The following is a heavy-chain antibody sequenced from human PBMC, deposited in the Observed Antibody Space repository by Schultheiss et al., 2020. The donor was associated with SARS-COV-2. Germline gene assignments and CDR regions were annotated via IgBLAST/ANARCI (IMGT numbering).Heavy chain of an antibody. CDR2: IHYTGGT. CDR1: GGSISKDYY. J-gene: IGHJ5*02. Sequence: SQTLSLTCLVSGGSISKDYYWNWIRQTPGKGLEWIGYIHYTGGTEYNPSLKSRVTISVDTSKNQFSLKLSSVTAADTAVYYCARGWATGTTGWFDPWGQGTLVTVSS. CDR3: ARGWATGTTGWFDP. D-gene: IGHD1-7*01. V-gene: IGHV4-30-4*08.